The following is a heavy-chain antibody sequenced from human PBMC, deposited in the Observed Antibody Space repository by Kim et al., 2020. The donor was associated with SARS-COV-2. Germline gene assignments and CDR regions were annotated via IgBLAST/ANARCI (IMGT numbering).Heavy chain of an antibody. CDR2: ISCDGNNK. CDR1: GFTFSNYG. V-gene: IGHV3-30*18. J-gene: IGHJ4*02. D-gene: IGHD2-2*01. CDR3: AKDRGIVVVPAGCDY. Sequence: GGSLRLSCAASGFTFSNYGMNWVRQAPGKGLEWVSIISCDGNNKYYADSVKGRFTISRDNSKNTVYLEMNSLRAEDTAVYYCAKDRGIVVVPAGCDYWGQGTQVTVSS.